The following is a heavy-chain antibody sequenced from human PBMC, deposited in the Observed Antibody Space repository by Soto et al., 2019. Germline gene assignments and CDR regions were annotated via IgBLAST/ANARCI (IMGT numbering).Heavy chain of an antibody. CDR2: IIPIFGTA. CDR3: ASSLHPNYDYVWGSYRPFGY. D-gene: IGHD3-16*02. Sequence: SVKVSCKASGGTFSSYAISWVRQAPGQGLEWMGGIIPIFGTANYAQKFQGRVTITADESTSTAYMELSSLRSEDTAVYYCASSLHPNYDYVWGSYRPFGYWGQGILVTVSS. CDR1: GGTFSSYA. J-gene: IGHJ4*02. V-gene: IGHV1-69*13.